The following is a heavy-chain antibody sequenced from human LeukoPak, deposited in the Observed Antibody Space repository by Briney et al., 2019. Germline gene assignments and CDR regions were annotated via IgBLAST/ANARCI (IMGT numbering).Heavy chain of an antibody. J-gene: IGHJ4*02. CDR2: IEQDGSEK. V-gene: IGHV3-7*03. CDR3: ARVSRYGDYGEVDY. D-gene: IGHD4-17*01. CDR1: GFTFSSYW. Sequence: GGSLRLSCAASGFTFSSYWMSWVRQAPGKGLEWVANIEQDGSEKYYVDSVKGRFTISRDNAKNSLYLQMNSLRAEDTAVYYCARVSRYGDYGEVDYWGQGTLVTVSS.